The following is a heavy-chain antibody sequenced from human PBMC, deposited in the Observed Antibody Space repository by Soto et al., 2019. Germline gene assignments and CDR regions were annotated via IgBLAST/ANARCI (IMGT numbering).Heavy chain of an antibody. V-gene: IGHV3-7*01. J-gene: IGHJ6*02. CDR2: IKQDGSEK. D-gene: IGHD2-15*01. CDR1: GFTFSSYW. Sequence: QPGGSLRLSCAASGFTFSSYWMSWVRQAPGKGLEWVANIKQDGSEKYYVDSVKGRFTISRDNAKNSLYLQMNSLRAEDTAVYYCARMHIRAYCSGGSCKPGGYGMDVWGQGTTVTVSS. CDR3: ARMHIRAYCSGGSCKPGGYGMDV.